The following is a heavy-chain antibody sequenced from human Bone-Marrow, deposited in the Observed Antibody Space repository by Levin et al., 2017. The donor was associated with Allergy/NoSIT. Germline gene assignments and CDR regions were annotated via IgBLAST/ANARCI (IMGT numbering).Heavy chain of an antibody. CDR2: ISGSGSVI. D-gene: IGHD1-14*01. V-gene: IGHV3-48*03. CDR3: ARARTGKGMDV. CDR1: GFTFSTYD. J-gene: IGHJ6*02. Sequence: GESLKISCAASGFTFSTYDVNWVRQAPGKGLEWVSYISGSGSVIYYADFVKGRFAISRDNGINSVYLQTNSLRAEDTAVYYCARARTGKGMDVWGQGTTVTVSS.